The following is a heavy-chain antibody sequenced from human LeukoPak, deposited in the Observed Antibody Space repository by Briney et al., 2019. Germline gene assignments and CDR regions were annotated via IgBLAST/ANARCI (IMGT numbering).Heavy chain of an antibody. J-gene: IGHJ4*02. V-gene: IGHV1-8*01. Sequence: SVKVSCKASGYTFTSYDINWVRQATGQGLEWMGWMNPNSGNTGSAHKFSGRVTMTRNTSISTTYMALSSLRAENTAVCYCAPAEYGDSPFDDWGQGTLVTVSS. CDR2: MNPNSGNT. CDR1: GYTFTSYD. CDR3: APAEYGDSPFDD. D-gene: IGHD4-17*01.